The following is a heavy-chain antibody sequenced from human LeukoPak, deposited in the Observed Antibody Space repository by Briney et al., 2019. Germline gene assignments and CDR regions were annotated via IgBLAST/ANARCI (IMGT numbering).Heavy chain of an antibody. V-gene: IGHV1-2*02. J-gene: IGHJ4*02. Sequence: ASVKVSCKASGYTFTRYYIHWVRQAPGQGREWMGWINPNINGTNYAQKFQGRVTMTGDRSISTAYMELSRLRSDDTAVYSCARSPHILTGENFDYWGQGTLVTVSS. CDR2: INPNINGT. D-gene: IGHD3-9*01. CDR3: ARSPHILTGENFDY. CDR1: GYTFTRYY.